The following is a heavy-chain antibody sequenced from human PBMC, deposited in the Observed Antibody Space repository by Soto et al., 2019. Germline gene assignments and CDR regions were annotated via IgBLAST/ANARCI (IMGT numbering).Heavy chain of an antibody. CDR1: GYTFNSYG. V-gene: IGHV1-18*01. CDR3: AAVKCSPVYYYFPDMDV. D-gene: IGHD6-13*01. CDR2: ISAYNGNT. J-gene: IGHJ6*02. Sequence: QVQLVQSGAEVKKPGASVKVSCKASGYTFNSYGISWVRQAPGQGLEWMGWISAYNGNTNYAQKLQGRVTMTTDTSTSTAYMELRSLASADTAVYYCAAVKCSPVYYYFPDMDVVGQGSRVTVCS.